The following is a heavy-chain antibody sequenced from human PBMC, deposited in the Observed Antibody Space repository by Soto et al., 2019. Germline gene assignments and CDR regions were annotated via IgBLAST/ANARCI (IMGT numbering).Heavy chain of an antibody. J-gene: IGHJ5*02. V-gene: IGHV4-4*07. CDR2: IYTSGNT. Sequence: PSETLSLTCTASGGSISNYCWSWIRQPAGKGLEWIGRIYTSGNTNYNPSLKGRVTMSVHMSKNQFSLRLSSVAAEDTAVYYVERDDNGDNGRAFDPWGQGTLVTVSS. CDR3: ERDDNGDNGRAFDP. D-gene: IGHD4-17*01. CDR1: GGSISNYC.